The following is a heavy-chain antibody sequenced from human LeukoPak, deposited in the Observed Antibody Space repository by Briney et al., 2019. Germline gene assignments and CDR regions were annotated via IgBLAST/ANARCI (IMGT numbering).Heavy chain of an antibody. Sequence: GASVKVSCKASGYTFTSYYMHWVRQAPGQGLEWMGIINPSGGSTSYAQKFQGRVTMTRDTSTSTVYMELSSLRSEDTAVYYCASTEDIVVVPAAILPSIWGQGTLVTVSS. D-gene: IGHD2-2*01. J-gene: IGHJ4*02. V-gene: IGHV1-46*01. CDR3: ASTEDIVVVPAAILPSI. CDR2: INPSGGST. CDR1: GYTFTSYY.